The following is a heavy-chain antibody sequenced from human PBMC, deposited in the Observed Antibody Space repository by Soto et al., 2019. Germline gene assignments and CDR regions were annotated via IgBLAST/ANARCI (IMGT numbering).Heavy chain of an antibody. D-gene: IGHD1-26*01. J-gene: IGHJ5*02. CDR2: INHSGST. Sequence: QVQLQQWGAGLLKPSETLSLTCAVYGGSFSGYYWSWIRQPPGKGLEWIGEINHSGSTNYNPSLKSRVTISVDTSKNQFSLKLSSVTAADTAVYYCARGGGLLGFDPWGQGTLVTVSS. CDR1: GGSFSGYY. V-gene: IGHV4-34*01. CDR3: ARGGGLLGFDP.